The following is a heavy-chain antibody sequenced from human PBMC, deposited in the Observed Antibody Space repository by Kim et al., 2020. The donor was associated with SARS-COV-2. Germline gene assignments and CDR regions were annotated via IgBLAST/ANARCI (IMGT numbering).Heavy chain of an antibody. V-gene: IGHV3-53*04. CDR3: ARSISGYSYGPRLFGDLDEYYYGMDV. Sequence: GGSLRLSCAASGFTVSSNYMSWVRQAPGKGLEWVSVIYSGGSTYYADSVKGRFTISRHNSKNTLYLQMNSLRAEDTAVYYCARSISGYSYGPRLFGDLDEYYYGMDVWGQGTTVTVSS. CDR1: GFTVSSNY. CDR2: IYSGGST. D-gene: IGHD5-18*01. J-gene: IGHJ6*02.